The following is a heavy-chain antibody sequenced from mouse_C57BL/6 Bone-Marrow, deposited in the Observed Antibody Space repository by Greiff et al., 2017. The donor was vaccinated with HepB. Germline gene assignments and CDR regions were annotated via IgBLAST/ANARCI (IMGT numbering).Heavy chain of an antibody. J-gene: IGHJ3*01. CDR2: INPNNGGT. CDR1: GYTFTDYY. D-gene: IGHD2-1*01. CDR3: ESNYGNAWFAY. Sequence: VQLQQSGPELVKPGASVKISCKASGYTFTDYYMNWVKQSHGKSLEWIGDINPNNGGTSYNQKFKGKATLTVDKSSSTAYMELRSLTSEDSAVYYCESNYGNAWFAYWGQGTLVTVSS. V-gene: IGHV1-26*01.